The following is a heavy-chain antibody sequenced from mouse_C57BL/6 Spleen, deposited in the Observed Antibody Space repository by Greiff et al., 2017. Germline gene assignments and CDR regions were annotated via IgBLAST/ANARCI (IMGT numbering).Heavy chain of an antibody. CDR3: TTYYSNYFLDY. CDR2: IYPGNSDT. D-gene: IGHD2-5*01. V-gene: IGHV1-5*01. CDR1: GYTFTSYW. Sequence: VQLQQSGTVLARPGASVKMSCKTSGYTFTSYWMHWVKQRPGQGLEWIGAIYPGNSDTSSNQKFKGKAKLTAVTSASTAYMELSSLTNEDSAVYYCTTYYSNYFLDYWGQGTTLTVSS. J-gene: IGHJ2*01.